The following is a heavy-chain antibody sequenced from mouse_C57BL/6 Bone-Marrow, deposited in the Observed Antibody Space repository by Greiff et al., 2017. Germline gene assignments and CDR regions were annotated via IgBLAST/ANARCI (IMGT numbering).Heavy chain of an antibody. CDR2: IDPETGGT. V-gene: IGHV1-15*01. Sequence: VQLQQSGAELVRPGASVTLSCKASGYTFTDYDMHWVKQTPVHGLEWIGAIDPETGGTAYNQKFKGKAILTADKSSSTAYMELRSLTSEDSAVYYCTRGLRRRGYYFDYWGQGTTLTVSS. CDR1: GYTFTDYD. CDR3: TRGLRRRGYYFDY. J-gene: IGHJ2*01. D-gene: IGHD2-4*01.